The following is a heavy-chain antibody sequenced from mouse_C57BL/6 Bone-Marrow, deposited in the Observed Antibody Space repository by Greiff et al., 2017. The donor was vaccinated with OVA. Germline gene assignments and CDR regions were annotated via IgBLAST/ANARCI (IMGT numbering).Heavy chain of an antibody. J-gene: IGHJ3*01. D-gene: IGHD2-3*01. CDR1: GYTFTSYW. CDR2: IDPSDSYT. CDR3: ARENDGYYVAWFAY. Sequence: VQLQQPGAELVMPGASVKLSCKASGYTFTSYWMHWVKQRLGQGLEWIGEIDPSDSYTNYNQKFKGKSTLTVDKSSSTAYMQLSSLTSEDSAVYYCARENDGYYVAWFAYWGQGTLVTVSA. V-gene: IGHV1-69*01.